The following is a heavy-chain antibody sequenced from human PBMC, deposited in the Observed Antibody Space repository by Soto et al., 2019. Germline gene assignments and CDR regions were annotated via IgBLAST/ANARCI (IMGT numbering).Heavy chain of an antibody. D-gene: IGHD3-22*01. CDR1: GGSFSGYY. J-gene: IGHJ5*02. CDR2: INHSGST. CDR3: ARGGTMIVVPQEAWFDP. V-gene: IGHV4-34*01. Sequence: SETLSLTCAVYGGSFSGYYWSWIRQPPGKGLEWIGEINHSGSTNYNPSLKSRVTISVDTSKNQFSLKLSSVTAADTAVYYCARGGTMIVVPQEAWFDPWGQGTLVTVSS.